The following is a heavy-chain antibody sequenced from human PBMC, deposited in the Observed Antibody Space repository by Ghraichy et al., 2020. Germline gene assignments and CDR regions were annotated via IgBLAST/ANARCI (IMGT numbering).Heavy chain of an antibody. CDR3: AKYRTTRYGMDV. CDR1: GFTFDRYG. J-gene: IGHJ6*02. V-gene: IGHV3-30*18. Sequence: GGSLRLSCAASGFTFDRYGMHWVRQAPGEGLEWVAVVSGDGIDAYYADSVKGRFTISRDNSKNTLYLQMNSLRAEDTAMYYCAKYRTTRYGMDVWGQGTTVTVPS. D-gene: IGHD1-14*01. CDR2: VSGDGIDA.